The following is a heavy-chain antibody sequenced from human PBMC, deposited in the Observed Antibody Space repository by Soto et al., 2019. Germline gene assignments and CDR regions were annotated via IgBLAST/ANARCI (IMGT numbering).Heavy chain of an antibody. J-gene: IGHJ3*02. V-gene: IGHV4-59*08. Sequence: QVQLQESGPGLVKPSETLSLTCTVSGGSISNYYWSWIRQPPGKGLEWIGYFYYSGSTNYNPSLKRRVTISVDTSKNQFSLKLSSVTAADTAVYYCARRWGGTFDIWGQGTMVTVSS. CDR2: FYYSGST. CDR3: ARRWGGTFDI. D-gene: IGHD3-10*01. CDR1: GGSISNYY.